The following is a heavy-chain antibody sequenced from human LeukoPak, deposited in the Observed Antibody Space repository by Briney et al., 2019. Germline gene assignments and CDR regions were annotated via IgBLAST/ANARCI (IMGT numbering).Heavy chain of an antibody. J-gene: IGHJ3*02. D-gene: IGHD6-13*01. CDR2: IGTAGDT. Sequence: GGSLRLSCATSGFTFRNFDLHWVRQATGEGLEWVSAIGTAGDTYYPDSVKGRFTISRDNAKNSFYLQMNNLRVGDTAVYYCSRGGAPAGYAYDIRGHGTVVTVSS. V-gene: IGHV3-13*01. CDR3: SRGGAPAGYAYDI. CDR1: GFTFRNFD.